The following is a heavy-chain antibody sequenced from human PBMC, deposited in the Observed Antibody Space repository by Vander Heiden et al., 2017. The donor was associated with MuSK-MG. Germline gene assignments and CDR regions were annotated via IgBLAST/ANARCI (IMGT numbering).Heavy chain of an antibody. CDR3: TRWNLLPPGMDV. J-gene: IGHJ6*04. CDR1: DYP. V-gene: IGHV3-49*04. Sequence: DYPMNWVRQAPGKGLEWVGCIRSKGYGGTTEYAAAVKGRFTTSRDDSKSIAYLQMNSLKTEDTAADYCTRWNLLPPGMDVWG. CDR2: IRSKGYGGTT. D-gene: IGHD1-26*01.